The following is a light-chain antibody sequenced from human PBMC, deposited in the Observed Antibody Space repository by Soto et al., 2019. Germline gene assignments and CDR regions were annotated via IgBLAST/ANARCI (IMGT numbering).Light chain of an antibody. CDR3: QRYGGPSWT. J-gene: IGKJ1*01. CDR2: GAS. V-gene: IGKV3-20*01. Sequence: EIVLTQSPGTLSLSPGERATLSCRASQSITSNYLAWYQQKPGQAPRLLIFGASSRATGIPDKFSGSGSGTAFTLTISRLEPDDFAVYYCQRYGGPSWTFGQGTRVDIK. CDR1: QSITSNY.